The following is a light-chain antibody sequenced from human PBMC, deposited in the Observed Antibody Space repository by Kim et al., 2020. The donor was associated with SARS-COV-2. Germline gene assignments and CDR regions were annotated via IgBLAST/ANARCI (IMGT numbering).Light chain of an antibody. CDR2: QDS. J-gene: IGLJ2*01. CDR1: KLGDKY. V-gene: IGLV3-1*01. Sequence: VSPGQTASITCSGDKLGDKYACWYQQKPGQSPVLVIYQDSKRPSGIPERFSGSNSGNTATLTISGTQTMDEADYYCQAWDSSTDVVFGGGTQLTVL. CDR3: QAWDSSTDVV.